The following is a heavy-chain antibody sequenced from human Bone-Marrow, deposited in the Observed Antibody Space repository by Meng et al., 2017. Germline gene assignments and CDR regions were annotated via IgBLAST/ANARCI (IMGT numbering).Heavy chain of an antibody. CDR2: INPNSGGT. D-gene: IGHD2-15*01. CDR3: ARDPYCSGGSCYSDDYYYYYGMDV. Sequence: ASVKVSCKASGYTFTGYYMHWVRQAPGQGLEWMGWINPNSGGTNYAQKFQGRVTMTRDTSISTAYMELSRRRSDDTAVYYCARDPYCSGGSCYSDDYYYYYGMDVWGQGTTVTVSS. CDR1: GYTFTGYY. V-gene: IGHV1-2*02. J-gene: IGHJ6*02.